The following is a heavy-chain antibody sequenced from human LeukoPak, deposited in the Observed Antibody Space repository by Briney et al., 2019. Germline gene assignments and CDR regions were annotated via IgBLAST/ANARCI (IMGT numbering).Heavy chain of an antibody. CDR2: ISAYNGNT. CDR3: ARPLAYCGGDCYSEYFDY. D-gene: IGHD2-21*01. Sequence: ASVKVSCKASGGTFSSYAISWVRQAPGQGLEWMGWISAYNGNTNYAQKLQGRVTMTTDTSTSTAYMELRSLRSDDTAVYYCARPLAYCGGDCYSEYFDYWGQGTLVTVSS. V-gene: IGHV1-18*01. CDR1: GGTFSSYA. J-gene: IGHJ4*02.